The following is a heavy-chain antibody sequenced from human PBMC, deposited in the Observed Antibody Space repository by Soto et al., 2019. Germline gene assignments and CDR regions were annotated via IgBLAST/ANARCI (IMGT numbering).Heavy chain of an antibody. Sequence: QVQLVQSGAEVKMPGASVKVSCKASGYTFINYGISWVRQAPGQGLEWMGWISAYNGNLNYAPKIQSRVTMTTDASTTTAYMELRSLRSDDTAVYYCVRDGISGAEPFDIWGQGTMVTVSS. CDR3: VRDGISGAEPFDI. CDR2: ISAYNGNL. CDR1: GYTFINYG. J-gene: IGHJ3*02. V-gene: IGHV1-18*01. D-gene: IGHD1-20*01.